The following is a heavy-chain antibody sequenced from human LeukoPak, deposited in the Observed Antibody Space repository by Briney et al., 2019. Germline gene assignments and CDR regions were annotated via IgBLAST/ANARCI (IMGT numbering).Heavy chain of an antibody. D-gene: IGHD4-23*01. V-gene: IGHV3-66*01. CDR2: IYSGGNT. CDR3: ARDSGTTVGYFDY. CDR1: GFTVSTNY. J-gene: IGHJ4*02. Sequence: GGSLRLSCAASGFTVSTNYMSWVRQAPGRGLEWVSVIYSGGNTYYADSVKGRFTISRDNSKNTLHLQMNSLRAEDTAVYYCARDSGTTVGYFDYWGQGTLVTVPS.